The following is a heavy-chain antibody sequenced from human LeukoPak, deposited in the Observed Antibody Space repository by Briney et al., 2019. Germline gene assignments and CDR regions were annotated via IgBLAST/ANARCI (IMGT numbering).Heavy chain of an antibody. CDR3: ARDVQGGYGSGTYFAFDM. D-gene: IGHD3-10*01. J-gene: IGHJ3*02. CDR1: GFTFSSYS. V-gene: IGHV3-48*02. CDR2: ISRTSRTI. Sequence: GGSLRLSCSASGFTFSSYSMNWVRQAPGKGLEWVSYISRTSRTIYYAGSVKGRFTISRDNAKNSLYLQMNSLRDEDTAVYYCARDVQGGYGSGTYFAFDMWGQGTMVTVSS.